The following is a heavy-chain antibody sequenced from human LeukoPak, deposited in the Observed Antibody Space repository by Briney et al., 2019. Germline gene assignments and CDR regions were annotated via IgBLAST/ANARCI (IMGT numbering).Heavy chain of an antibody. V-gene: IGHV4-59*01. CDR3: ARADNYYYYYAMDV. CDR1: GGSITSXX. Sequence: SGGSITSXXXXXIRXXPGXXXXXXXYIYYSGSTICNPSLKSRVTMSVDTSKNQFSLKLSSVTAADTAVYYCARADNYYYYYAMDVWGQGTTVTVSS. J-gene: IGHJ6*02. CDR2: IYYSGST.